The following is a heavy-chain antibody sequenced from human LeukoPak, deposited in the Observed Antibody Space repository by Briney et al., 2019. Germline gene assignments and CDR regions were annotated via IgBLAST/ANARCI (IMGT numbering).Heavy chain of an antibody. CDR2: INPSGGST. CDR3: ARDVGPSQSSGCYYFDS. J-gene: IGHJ4*02. CDR1: GYTFTNYY. V-gene: IGHV1-46*01. Sequence: ASVKVSCKASGYTFTNYYMHWVRQAPGQGLEWMGIINPSGGSTSFAQKFQGRVTMTRDTSTSTVYVELSSLRSEDTAVYYCARDVGPSQSSGCYYFDSWGQGTLVTVSS. D-gene: IGHD6-19*01.